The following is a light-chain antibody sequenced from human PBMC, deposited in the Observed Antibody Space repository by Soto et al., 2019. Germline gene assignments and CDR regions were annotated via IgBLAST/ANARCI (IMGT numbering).Light chain of an antibody. CDR3: QQRSNWPPSIT. CDR1: QGIDSY. CDR2: ETS. V-gene: IGKV1-9*01. Sequence: IQLTQSPSSLSASVGDRVTITCRASQGIDSYLAWYQQRPGKVPQLLIYETSILQSGVSSRFSGSGSGTDFTLTISSLQAEDFAVYYCQQRSNWPPSITFGQGTRLEIK. J-gene: IGKJ5*01.